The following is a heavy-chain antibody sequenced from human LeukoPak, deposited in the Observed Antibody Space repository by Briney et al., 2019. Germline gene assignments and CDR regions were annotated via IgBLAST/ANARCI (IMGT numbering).Heavy chain of an antibody. CDR2: ISPYDGST. CDR3: ARDKAPRYTYGLGH. V-gene: IGHV1-18*01. CDR1: GYTFITYG. J-gene: IGHJ4*02. D-gene: IGHD5-18*01. Sequence: ASVKVSCKASGYTFITYGINWVRQAPGQGLAWMGWISPYDGSTNFAQNLQGRVTMTTDTITSTAFMELRSLRFEDTALYYCARDKAPRYTYGLGHWGQGTLVTVSS.